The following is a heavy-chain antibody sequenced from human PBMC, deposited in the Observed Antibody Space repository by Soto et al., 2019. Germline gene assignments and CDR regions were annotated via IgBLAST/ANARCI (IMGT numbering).Heavy chain of an antibody. V-gene: IGHV3-23*01. D-gene: IGHD6-13*01. Sequence: GGSLRLSCAASGFTFSSYAMSWVRQAPGKGLEWVSAISGSGGSTYYADSVKGRFTISRDNSKNTLYLQMNSLRAEDTAVYYCAKVGSSWSVKGGNDYWGQGTLVTVSS. CDR1: GFTFSSYA. CDR2: ISGSGGST. CDR3: AKVGSSWSVKGGNDY. J-gene: IGHJ4*02.